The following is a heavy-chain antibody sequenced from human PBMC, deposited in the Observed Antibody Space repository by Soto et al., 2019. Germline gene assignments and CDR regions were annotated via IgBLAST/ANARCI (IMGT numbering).Heavy chain of an antibody. D-gene: IGHD5-18*01. Sequence: GGSLRLPCAASGFTVSGSARHGVRRASGKGLEWVARIKTNSYATAYAASVKGRFTISRDDSKNTAYLQMNSLKTEDTAVYYCARHGYNYGGGYFDYWGQGTLVTVSS. J-gene: IGHJ4*02. CDR1: GFTVSGSA. CDR2: IKTNSYAT. V-gene: IGHV3-73*01. CDR3: ARHGYNYGGGYFDY.